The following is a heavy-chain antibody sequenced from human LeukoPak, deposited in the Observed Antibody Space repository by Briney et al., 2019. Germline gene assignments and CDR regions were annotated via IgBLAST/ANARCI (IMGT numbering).Heavy chain of an antibody. CDR1: GFTFSSYW. CDR2: IKQDGIEK. Sequence: GGSLRLSCAASGFTFSSYWMTWVRQAPGKGLEWVVNIKQDGIEKYYVDSVKGRFTVSRDNAKNSLYLQMNSLRADDTAVYYCARGVTGAYYYGMDVWGQGTTVTVPS. CDR3: ARGVTGAYYYGMDV. V-gene: IGHV3-7*01. D-gene: IGHD7-27*01. J-gene: IGHJ6*02.